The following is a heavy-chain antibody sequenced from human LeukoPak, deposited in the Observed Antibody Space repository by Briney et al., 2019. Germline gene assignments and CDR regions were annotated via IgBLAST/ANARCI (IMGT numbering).Heavy chain of an antibody. CDR2: IWYDGSNK. D-gene: IGHD2-2*01. CDR3: ARGPIEVVPAATAVGGDY. Sequence: PGGSLRLSCAASGFTFSSYGMHWVRQAPGKGLEWVAVIWYDGSNKYYADSVKGRFTISRDNSKNTLYLQMNSLRAEDTAVYYCARGPIEVVPAATAVGGDYWGQGALVTVSS. V-gene: IGHV3-33*01. CDR1: GFTFSSYG. J-gene: IGHJ4*02.